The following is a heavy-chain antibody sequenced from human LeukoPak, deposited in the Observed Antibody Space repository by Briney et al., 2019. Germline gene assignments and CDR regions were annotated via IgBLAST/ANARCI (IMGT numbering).Heavy chain of an antibody. V-gene: IGHV3-7*01. CDR1: GFTFSNYW. CDR2: INQDGSEK. J-gene: IGHJ6*04. CDR3: AELGITMIGGV. Sequence: GGSLRLSCAASGFTFSNYWMTWVRQAPGKGLEWVAKINQDGSEKYYVDSVKGRFTISRDNAENSLFLQMNSLRAEDTAVYYCAELGITMIGGVWGKGTTVTISS. D-gene: IGHD3-10*02.